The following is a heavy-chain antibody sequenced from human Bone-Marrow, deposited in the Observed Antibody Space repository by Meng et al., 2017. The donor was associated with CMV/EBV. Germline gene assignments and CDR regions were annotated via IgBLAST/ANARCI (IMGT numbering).Heavy chain of an antibody. Sequence: LSLTCAASGFSFTNAWMSWVRQAPGKGLEWVGRLRSNTDGGTADYAAPVKGRFAISRDDSKNTLYLQMDSLKTEDTAVYYCTADPTGTKYYVYDMDVWGQGTTVTVSS. CDR2: LRSNTDGGTA. CDR1: GFSFTNAW. CDR3: TADPTGTKYYVYDMDV. J-gene: IGHJ6*02. D-gene: IGHD3-10*02. V-gene: IGHV3-15*01.